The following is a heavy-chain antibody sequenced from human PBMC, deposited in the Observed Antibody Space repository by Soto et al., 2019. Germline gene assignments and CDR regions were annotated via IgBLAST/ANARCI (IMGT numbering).Heavy chain of an antibody. CDR1: GFTFSSYA. V-gene: IGHV3-23*01. D-gene: IGHD1-20*01. Sequence: GGSLRLSCAASGFTFSSYAMSWVRQAPGKGLEWVSAISGSGGSTYYADSVKGRFTISRDDSKNTLYLQMNSLRAEDTAVYYCAKDLGRNWITSPFDYWGQGTLVTVSS. CDR2: ISGSGGST. CDR3: AKDLGRNWITSPFDY. J-gene: IGHJ4*02.